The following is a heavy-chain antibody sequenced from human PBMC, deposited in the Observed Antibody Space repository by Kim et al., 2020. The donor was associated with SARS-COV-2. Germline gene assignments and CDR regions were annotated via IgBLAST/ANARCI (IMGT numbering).Heavy chain of an antibody. CDR3: TGVVDFDY. J-gene: IGHJ4*02. V-gene: IGHV3-74*01. D-gene: IGHD2-15*01. CDR2: INSDESST. Sequence: GGSLRLSCAASGFTFSSYWMHWVRQAPGKGLVWVSHINSDESSTTYADSVKGRFTISRDNAKNTLYLQMNSLRAEDTAVYYCTGVVDFDYWGQGTLVTVSS. CDR1: GFTFSSYW.